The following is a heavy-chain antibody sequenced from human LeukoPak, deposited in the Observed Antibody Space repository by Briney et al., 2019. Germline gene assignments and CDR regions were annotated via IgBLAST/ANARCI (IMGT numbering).Heavy chain of an antibody. CDR2: IYYSGST. J-gene: IGHJ3*01. CDR1: GGSISSSSYY. Sequence: SETLSLTCTVSGGSISSSSYYWGWIRQPPGKGLEWIGSIYYSGSTYYNPSLKSRVTISVDTSKNQFSLKLSSVTAADTAVYYCARHTLGYCSSTSCHSGFDYWGQGTMVTVSS. CDR3: ARHTLGYCSSTSCHSGFDY. D-gene: IGHD2-2*01. V-gene: IGHV4-39*01.